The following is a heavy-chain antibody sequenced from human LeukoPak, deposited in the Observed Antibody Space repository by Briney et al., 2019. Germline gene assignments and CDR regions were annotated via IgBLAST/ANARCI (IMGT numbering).Heavy chain of an antibody. CDR2: ISSSGSTI. Sequence: GGSLRLSCAASGFTFSDYYMSWIRQAPGKGLEWVSYISSSGSTIYYADSVKGRFTISRDNAKNSLYLQMNSLRAEDTAVYYCARDSRTVRGVIITQLYYFDYWGQGTLVTVSS. J-gene: IGHJ4*02. CDR1: GFTFSDYY. D-gene: IGHD3-10*01. V-gene: IGHV3-11*04. CDR3: ARDSRTVRGVIITQLYYFDY.